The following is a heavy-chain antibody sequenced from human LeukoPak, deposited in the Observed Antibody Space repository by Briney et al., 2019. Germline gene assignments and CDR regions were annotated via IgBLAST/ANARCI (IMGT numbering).Heavy chain of an antibody. CDR3: ARHPKFLRDFDY. D-gene: IGHD3-9*01. CDR1: GRSISSSSYY. Sequence: PSETLSLTCTVSGRSISSSSYYWGWIRQPPGKGLEWIGSIYYSGSTYYNPSLKSRVTISVDTSKNQFSLKLSSVTAADTAVYYFARHPKFLRDFDYWGQGTLVTVSS. V-gene: IGHV4-39*01. CDR2: IYYSGST. J-gene: IGHJ4*02.